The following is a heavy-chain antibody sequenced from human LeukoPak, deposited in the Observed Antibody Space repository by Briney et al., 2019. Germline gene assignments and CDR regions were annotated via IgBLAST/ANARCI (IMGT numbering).Heavy chain of an antibody. J-gene: IGHJ4*02. D-gene: IGHD3-22*01. Sequence: SVKVSCKASGGTFSSYAISWVRQAPGQGLEWMGRIIPILGIANYAQKFQGRVTITADKSTSTAYLELSSLRSEDTAVYYCARDTYYYDSSGYCDYWGQGTLVTVSS. V-gene: IGHV1-69*04. CDR2: IIPILGIA. CDR1: GGTFSSYA. CDR3: ARDTYYYDSSGYCDY.